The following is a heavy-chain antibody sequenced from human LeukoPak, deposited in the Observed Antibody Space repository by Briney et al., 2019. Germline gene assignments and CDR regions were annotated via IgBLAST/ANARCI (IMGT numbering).Heavy chain of an antibody. D-gene: IGHD6-13*01. CDR3: ARAGYSSSWYDFWFDP. Sequence: PSETLSLTCSVSGDSIRSSYWSWIRQPPGKGLEWIGYIYYSGSTNYNPSLKSRVTISVDTSKNQFSLKLSSVTAADTAVYYCARAGYSSSWYDFWFDPWGQGTLVTVSS. J-gene: IGHJ5*02. V-gene: IGHV4-59*01. CDR2: IYYSGST. CDR1: GDSIRSSY.